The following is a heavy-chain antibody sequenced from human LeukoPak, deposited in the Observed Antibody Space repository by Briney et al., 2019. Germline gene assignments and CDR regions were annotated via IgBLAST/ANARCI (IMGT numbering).Heavy chain of an antibody. D-gene: IGHD3-22*01. CDR2: IGTYGGDT. J-gene: IGHJ5*01. V-gene: IGHV1-18*01. CDR1: TSR. CDR3: ARDLWNFYDDSGYNRDFDS. Sequence: ASVKVSCKATSRISWVRQAPGQGPEGMGWIGTYGGDTYYAQKFQGRITVTTDTSTSTVYMELRNLRSDDTAVYYCARDLWNFYDDSGYNRDFDSWGQGTLVTVSS.